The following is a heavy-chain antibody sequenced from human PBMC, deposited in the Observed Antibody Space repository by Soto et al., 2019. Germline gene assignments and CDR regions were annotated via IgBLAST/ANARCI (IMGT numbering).Heavy chain of an antibody. D-gene: IGHD3-10*01. CDR1: GYIFSSYG. CDR3: AREGFPFDY. V-gene: IGHV1-18*01. J-gene: IGHJ4*02. Sequence: QVQLVQSGAEVKKPGASVKVSCKASGYIFSSYGISWVRQAPGQGLDWMGWISAYNGNTKYAQKLQGRVTMTTDTSTSTAYRELSRLRSDDTAVYYCAREGFPFDYWGQGTLVTVYS. CDR2: ISAYNGNT.